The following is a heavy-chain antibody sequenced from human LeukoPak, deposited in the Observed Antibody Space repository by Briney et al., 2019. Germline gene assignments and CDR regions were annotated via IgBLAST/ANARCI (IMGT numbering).Heavy chain of an antibody. D-gene: IGHD3-10*01. J-gene: IGHJ4*02. V-gene: IGHV1-2*02. CDR1: GGTFSSYA. Sequence: ASVKVSCKASGGTFSSYAISWVRQAPGQGLEWMGWINPNSGGTNYAQKFQGRVTMTRDTSISTAYMELSRLRSDDTAVYYCARWTTYYYGSGSYYNDYWGQGTLVTVSS. CDR2: INPNSGGT. CDR3: ARWTTYYYGSGSYYNDY.